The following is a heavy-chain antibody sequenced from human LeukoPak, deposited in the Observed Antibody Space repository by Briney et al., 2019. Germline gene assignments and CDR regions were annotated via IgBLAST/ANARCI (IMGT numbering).Heavy chain of an antibody. D-gene: IGHD1-26*01. V-gene: IGHV4-4*07. CDR1: GGSISSYY. CDR2: IYTSGST. CDR3: AREGSGSYFNLGAFFDY. Sequence: SETLSLTCTVSGGSISSYYWSWIRQPAGKGLEWIGRIYTSGSTNYNPSLKSRVTISVDTSKNQFSLKLSSVTAADTAVYYCAREGSGSYFNLGAFFDYWGQGTLVTVSS. J-gene: IGHJ4*02.